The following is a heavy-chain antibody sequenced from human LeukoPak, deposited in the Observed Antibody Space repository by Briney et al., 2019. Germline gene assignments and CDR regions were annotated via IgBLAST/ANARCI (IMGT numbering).Heavy chain of an antibody. V-gene: IGHV3-53*01. Sequence: GGSLRLSCAASGFTVSSNYMSWVRQAPGKGLEWVSVIYSGGSTYYADSVKGRLTISRDNSKNTLYLQMNSLRAEDTAVYYCASMVRGAPGSYYYYYMDVWGKGTTVTISS. CDR1: GFTVSSNY. J-gene: IGHJ6*03. D-gene: IGHD3-10*01. CDR3: ASMVRGAPGSYYYYYMDV. CDR2: IYSGGST.